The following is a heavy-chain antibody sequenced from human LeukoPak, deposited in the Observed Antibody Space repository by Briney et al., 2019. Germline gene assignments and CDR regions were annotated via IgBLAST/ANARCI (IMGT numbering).Heavy chain of an antibody. CDR1: GYTFTTYD. D-gene: IGHD3-10*01. CDR3: ARANYYGSGKKDLDY. CDR2: MNPNSGNT. V-gene: IGHV1-8*01. J-gene: IGHJ4*02. Sequence: ALVKVSCKASGYTFTTYDINWVRQATGQGLEWMGWMNPNSGNTGYAQKFQGRVTMTRNTSMSTAYMELNSLRSEDTAVYYCARANYYGSGKKDLDYWGQGTLVTVSS.